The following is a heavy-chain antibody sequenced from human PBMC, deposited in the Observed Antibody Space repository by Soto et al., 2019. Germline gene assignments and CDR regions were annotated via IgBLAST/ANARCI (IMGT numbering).Heavy chain of an antibody. J-gene: IGHJ4*02. CDR3: ARQHMVSYYFDY. CDR2: IGYDGSYK. D-gene: IGHD2-8*01. V-gene: IGHV3-33*01. CDR1: GFSFNNHG. Sequence: QVQLLESGGGLVQPGRSLRLSCAASGFSFNNHGMHWVRQAPGKGLEWVAVIGYDGSYKYYADSVKGRFTISRDNYKNKLHLQMNSLRDEDTALYYCARQHMVSYYFDYWGQGTLVTVSS.